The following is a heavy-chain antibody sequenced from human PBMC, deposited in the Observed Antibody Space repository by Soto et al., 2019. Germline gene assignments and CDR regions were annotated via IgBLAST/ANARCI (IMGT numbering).Heavy chain of an antibody. Sequence: PSETLSLTCTASGDSISGYHWNWIRQPPGKGVEWIGSIHYSGNTTYNSSLKSRVTISVDTSKKQFSLKLSSVTAADTAMYYCARGYCSSTSCYEFDYWGQGTLVTVSS. V-gene: IGHV4-59*01. D-gene: IGHD2-2*01. CDR1: GDSISGYH. J-gene: IGHJ4*02. CDR3: ARGYCSSTSCYEFDY. CDR2: IHYSGNT.